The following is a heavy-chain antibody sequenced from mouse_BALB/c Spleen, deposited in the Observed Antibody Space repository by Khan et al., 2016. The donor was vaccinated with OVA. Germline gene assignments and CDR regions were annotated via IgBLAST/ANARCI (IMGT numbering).Heavy chain of an antibody. J-gene: IGHJ2*01. CDR1: GYIFTSYW. CDR2: IYPGTDNT. CDR3: ARKETLYYFSY. Sequence: QVQLKESGAELVRPGASVKLSCKTSGYIFTSYWIHWVKQRSGQGLEWIARIYPGTDNTYYNEKPKDRATLTADRSSNTAYMQLSSLKSEDSTVYFYARKETLYYFSYWDQGTTLTVSS. V-gene: IGHV1-76*01.